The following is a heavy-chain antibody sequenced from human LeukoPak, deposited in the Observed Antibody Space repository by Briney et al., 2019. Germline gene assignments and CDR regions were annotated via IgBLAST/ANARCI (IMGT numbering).Heavy chain of an antibody. J-gene: IGHJ4*02. CDR1: GGSISNSSYY. CDR3: ARHGRMGTINPAY. D-gene: IGHD5-24*01. V-gene: IGHV4-39*01. CDR2: MYYSGST. Sequence: SETLSLTCTVSGGSISNSSYYWGWIRQPPGKGLECIGSMYYSGSTYYNSYLKSRATISVDKSKNQFSLKLSSVTAAETAVYYCARHGRMGTINPAYWGQGTLVTVSS.